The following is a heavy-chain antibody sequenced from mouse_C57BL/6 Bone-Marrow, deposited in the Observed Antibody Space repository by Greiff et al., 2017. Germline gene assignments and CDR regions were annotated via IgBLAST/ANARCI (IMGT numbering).Heavy chain of an antibody. CDR3: ARDTTVGYWYFDV. Sequence: QVQLQQPGAELVKPGASVKLSCKASGYTFTSYWMHWVKQRPGQGLEWIGMIHPNSGSTNYNEKFKSKATLTVDKSSSTAYMQLSSLTSEDSAVYYCARDTTVGYWYFDVWGTGTTVTVSS. J-gene: IGHJ1*03. V-gene: IGHV1-64*01. CDR1: GYTFTSYW. CDR2: IHPNSGST. D-gene: IGHD1-1*01.